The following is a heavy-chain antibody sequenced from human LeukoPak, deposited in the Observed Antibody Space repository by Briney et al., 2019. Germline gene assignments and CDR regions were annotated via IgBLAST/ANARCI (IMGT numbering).Heavy chain of an antibody. D-gene: IGHD3-10*01. CDR2: ISGYNGNT. V-gene: IGHV1-18*01. CDR3: ARRSMVRGVIIVKGDDAFDI. CDR1: GYTFTNYG. Sequence: ASVKVSCKASGYTFTNYGISWVRQAPGQGLEWVGWISGYNGNTDYAQKIQGRVTMTTDTSTRTAYMELRSLRADDTAVYYCARRSMVRGVIIVKGDDAFDIWGQGTVVTVSS. J-gene: IGHJ3*02.